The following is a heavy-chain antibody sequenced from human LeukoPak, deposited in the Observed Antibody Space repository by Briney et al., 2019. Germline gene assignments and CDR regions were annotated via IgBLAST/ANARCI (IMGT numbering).Heavy chain of an antibody. CDR2: IYYSGST. D-gene: IGHD2-2*01. J-gene: IGHJ4*02. Sequence: PSETLSLTCTVSGGSISSSSYYWGWIRQPPGKGLEWIGSIYYSGSTYYNPSLKSRVTISVDTSKNQFSLKLSSVTAAATAVYYCARGGYCSSTSCYWVGAFDYWGQGTLVTVSS. V-gene: IGHV4-39*01. CDR1: GGSISSSSYY. CDR3: ARGGYCSSTSCYWVGAFDY.